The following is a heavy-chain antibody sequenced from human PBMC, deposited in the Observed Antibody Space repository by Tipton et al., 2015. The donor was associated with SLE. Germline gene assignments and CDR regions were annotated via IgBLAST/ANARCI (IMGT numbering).Heavy chain of an antibody. V-gene: IGHV4-39*07. CDR1: GGSISSSSYF. Sequence: TLSLTCTVSGGSISSSSYFWGWIRQPPGKGLEWIGSIYQSGTTYYNPSLKSRVTISVDTSKNQFSLKLSSVTAADTAMYYCASPLLYDYSNSAYFDYWGQGTLVSVSS. J-gene: IGHJ4*02. CDR3: ASPLLYDYSNSAYFDY. CDR2: IYQSGTT. D-gene: IGHD4-11*01.